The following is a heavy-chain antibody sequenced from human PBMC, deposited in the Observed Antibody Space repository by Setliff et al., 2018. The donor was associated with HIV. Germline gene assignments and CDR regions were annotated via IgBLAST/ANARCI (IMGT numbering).Heavy chain of an antibody. J-gene: IGHJ4*02. Sequence: SCAASGFTFSSYGMHWVRQAPGKGLEWVAFIRYDGSNKYYADSVKGRFTISRDNARNSLYLQMNSLRAEDTAVYYCATDPYYYDSSGHFDSWGQGTLVTV. V-gene: IGHV3-30*02. CDR2: IRYDGSNK. CDR3: ATDPYYYDSSGHFDS. CDR1: GFTFSSYG. D-gene: IGHD3-22*01.